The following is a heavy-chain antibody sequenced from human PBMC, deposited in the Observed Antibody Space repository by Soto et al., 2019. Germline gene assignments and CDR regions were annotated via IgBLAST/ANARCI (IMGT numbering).Heavy chain of an antibody. CDR1: GGTFSSYA. CDR3: ASPGSWSGYYTRMNYYYYGMDA. Sequence: SVKVSCKASGGTFSSYAISWVRQAPGQGLEWMGGIIPIFGTANYAQKFQGRVTITADESTSTAYMELSSLRSEDTAVYYCASPGSWSGYYTRMNYYYYGMDAWGQGTTVTVSS. J-gene: IGHJ6*02. CDR2: IIPIFGTA. V-gene: IGHV1-69*13. D-gene: IGHD3-3*01.